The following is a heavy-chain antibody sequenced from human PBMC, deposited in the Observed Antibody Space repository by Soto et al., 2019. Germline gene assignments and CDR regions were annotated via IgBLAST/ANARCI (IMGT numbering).Heavy chain of an antibody. CDR1: GYSFSSHW. D-gene: IGHD3-22*01. V-gene: IGHV5-10-1*01. Sequence: ESLKISCKGSGYSFSSHWITWVRQMPGKGLEWMGRINPSDSYTNYSPSFQGHVTISADKSISTAYLQWSSLKASDTAMYYCARTSSPYSMIVVSNGDYWGQGTLVTVSS. J-gene: IGHJ4*02. CDR3: ARTSSPYSMIVVSNGDY. CDR2: INPSDSYT.